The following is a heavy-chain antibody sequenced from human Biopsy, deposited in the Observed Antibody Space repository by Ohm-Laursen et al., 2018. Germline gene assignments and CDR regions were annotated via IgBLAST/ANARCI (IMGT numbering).Heavy chain of an antibody. CDR1: GFIFSSYA. CDR3: AKARSGSSNSCYNY. D-gene: IGHD2-2*02. V-gene: IGHV3-23*01. Sequence: SLRLPCTASGFIFSSYAMSWVRQAPGKGLEWVSGISDSGGSTYYADSVKGRFTISRDNSKNTLYLEMNSLRAEDTAIYYCAKARSGSSNSCYNYWGQGTLVIVSS. CDR2: ISDSGGST. J-gene: IGHJ4*02.